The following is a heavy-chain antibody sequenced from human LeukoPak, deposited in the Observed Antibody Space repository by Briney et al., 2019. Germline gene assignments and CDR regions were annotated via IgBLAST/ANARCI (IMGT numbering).Heavy chain of an antibody. D-gene: IGHD6-13*01. CDR3: AYGYSSSPRYFQH. J-gene: IGHJ1*01. CDR2: INHSGST. Sequence: SETLSLTCAVYGGSFSGYYWSWIRQPPGKGLEWIGEINHSGSTNYNPSLKSRVTISVDTSKNQFSLKLSSVTAADSAVYYCAYGYSSSPRYFQHWGQGTLVTVSS. CDR1: GGSFSGYY. V-gene: IGHV4-34*01.